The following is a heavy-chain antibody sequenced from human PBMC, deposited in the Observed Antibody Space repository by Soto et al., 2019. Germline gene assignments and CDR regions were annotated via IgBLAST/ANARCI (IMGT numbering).Heavy chain of an antibody. CDR3: ARTDRDFYGLDV. V-gene: IGHV3-13*05. CDR2: ISAAGDP. J-gene: IGHJ6*02. Sequence: EVQLVESGGGLVQPGGSLRLACEASGFTFRNYDMPWVRQGTGKGLEWVSGISAAGDPDYADSVEGRFTISRENAQNSFFLQMNSLRAGDTSVYYCARTDRDFYGLDVWGQGTTVIVSS. CDR1: GFTFRNYD.